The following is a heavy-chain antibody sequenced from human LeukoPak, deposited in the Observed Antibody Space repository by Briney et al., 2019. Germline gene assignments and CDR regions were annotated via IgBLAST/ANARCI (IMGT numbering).Heavy chain of an antibody. CDR1: GFTFSSYS. CDR3: ARDRGGATAFDY. D-gene: IGHD1-26*01. V-gene: IGHV3-21*01. Sequence: GGSLRLSCAASGFTFSSYSMNWVRQAPGKGLEWVSSISSSSSHIYYADSVKGRFTISRDNAKNSLYLQMNSLRAEDTAVYYCARDRGGATAFDYWGQGTLVTVSS. J-gene: IGHJ4*02. CDR2: ISSSSSHI.